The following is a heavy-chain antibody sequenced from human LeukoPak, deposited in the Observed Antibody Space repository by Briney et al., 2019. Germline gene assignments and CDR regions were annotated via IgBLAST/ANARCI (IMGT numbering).Heavy chain of an antibody. CDR3: ARPSYDFWSGYHDAFDI. CDR2: INPSGGST. V-gene: IGHV1-46*01. D-gene: IGHD3-3*01. CDR1: LYSFTSYY. Sequence: ASVKVSCKASLYSFTSYYMHWVRQAPGQGLEWMGIINPSGGSTSYAQKFQGRVTMTRDTSTSTVYMELSSLRSEDTAVYYCARPSYDFWSGYHDAFDIWGQGTMVTVSS. J-gene: IGHJ3*02.